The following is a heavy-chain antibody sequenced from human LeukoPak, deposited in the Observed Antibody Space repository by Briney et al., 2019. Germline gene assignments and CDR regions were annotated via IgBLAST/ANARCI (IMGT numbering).Heavy chain of an antibody. D-gene: IGHD6-13*01. Sequence: SETLSLTCAVYGGSFSGYYRSWIRQPPGKGLEWIGEINHSGSTNYNPSLKSRVTISVDTSKNQFSLKLSSVTAADTAVYYCARVGRIAAAVHYWGQGTLVTVSS. V-gene: IGHV4-34*01. CDR1: GGSFSGYY. J-gene: IGHJ4*02. CDR2: INHSGST. CDR3: ARVGRIAAAVHY.